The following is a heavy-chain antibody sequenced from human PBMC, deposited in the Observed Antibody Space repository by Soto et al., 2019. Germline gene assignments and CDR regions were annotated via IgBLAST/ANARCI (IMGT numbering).Heavy chain of an antibody. V-gene: IGHV3-21*06. Sequence: PGGSLRLSCAASGFTFTRYSMNWVRQAPGKGLEWVSSISSTTNYIYYGDSMKGRFTISRDDAKNSLYLEMNSLRAEDTAVYYCARESEDLTSNFDYWGQGTLITVSS. CDR2: ISSTTNYI. J-gene: IGHJ4*02. CDR1: GFTFTRYS. CDR3: ARESEDLTSNFDY.